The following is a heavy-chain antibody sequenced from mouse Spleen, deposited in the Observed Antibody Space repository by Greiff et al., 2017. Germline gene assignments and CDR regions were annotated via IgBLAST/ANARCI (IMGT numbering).Heavy chain of an antibody. CDR2: IDPENGDT. J-gene: IGHJ4*01. Sequence: EVQGVESGAELVRPGASVKLSCTASGFNIKDDYMHWVKQRPEQGLEWIGWIDPENGDTEYASKFQGKATITADTSSNTAYLQLSSLTSEDTAVYYCTTARVYAMDYWGQGTSVTVSS. CDR3: TTARVYAMDY. CDR1: GFNIKDDY. V-gene: IGHV14-4*01. D-gene: IGHD3-1*01.